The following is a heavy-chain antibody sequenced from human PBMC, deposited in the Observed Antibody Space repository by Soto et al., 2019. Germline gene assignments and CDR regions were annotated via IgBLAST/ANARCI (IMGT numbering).Heavy chain of an antibody. CDR1: GYTFTTYG. Sequence: QVQLVQSGAEVKKPGASVKVSCKASGYTFTTYGISWVRQAPRPGLEWMGWISTYNANTHYAQKLKGRVTMTTDTSTSTAYMELRSLRSDDSAVYYCARENYGDYGYWGQGTLVTVSS. CDR3: ARENYGDYGY. V-gene: IGHV1-18*01. CDR2: ISTYNANT. D-gene: IGHD4-17*01. J-gene: IGHJ4*02.